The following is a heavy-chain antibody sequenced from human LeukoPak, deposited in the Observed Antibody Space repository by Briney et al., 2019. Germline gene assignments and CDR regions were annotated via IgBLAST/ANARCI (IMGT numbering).Heavy chain of an antibody. D-gene: IGHD3-22*01. V-gene: IGHV3-21*01. CDR2: ISVRSNYR. J-gene: IGHJ4*02. CDR1: GYTFSDFS. Sequence: GGSLTLSCAASGYTFSDFSVNWVRQAPGKGLEWVSSISVRSNYRYYADSVRGRFTISRDDARDPLFLQMNSLRAEDTAVYFCVRLRRNNDRSGYYYYYDYWGQGTLVTVSS. CDR3: VRLRRNNDRSGYYYYYDY.